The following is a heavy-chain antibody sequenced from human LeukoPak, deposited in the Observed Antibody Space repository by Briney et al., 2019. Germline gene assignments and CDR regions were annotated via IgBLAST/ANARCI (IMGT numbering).Heavy chain of an antibody. J-gene: IGHJ3*02. CDR3: ARDTDYGGKRAFDI. Sequence: GGSLGLSCAASGFTFSDYYMSWIRQAPGKGLEWVSYISSSSSYTNYADSVKGRFTISRDNAKNSLYLQMNSLRAEDTAVYYCARDTDYGGKRAFDIWGQGTMVTVSS. V-gene: IGHV3-11*05. CDR2: ISSSSSYT. D-gene: IGHD4-23*01. CDR1: GFTFSDYY.